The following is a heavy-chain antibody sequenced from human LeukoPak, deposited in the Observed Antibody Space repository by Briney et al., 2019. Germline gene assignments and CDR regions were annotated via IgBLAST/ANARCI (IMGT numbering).Heavy chain of an antibody. CDR1: GFTFDDYG. CDR3: ARDGGSYEDY. D-gene: IGHD1-26*01. Sequence: GGSLRLSCAASGFTFDDYGMSWVRQAPGKGLEWVSGINWNGGSTGYADSVKGRFTISRDNAKNTLYLQMNSLRAEDTAVYYCARDGGSYEDYWGQGTLVTVSS. CDR2: INWNGGST. J-gene: IGHJ4*02. V-gene: IGHV3-20*04.